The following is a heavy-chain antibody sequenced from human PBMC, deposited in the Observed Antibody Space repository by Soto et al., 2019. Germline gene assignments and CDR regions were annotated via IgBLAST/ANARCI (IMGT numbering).Heavy chain of an antibody. V-gene: IGHV4-34*01. Sequence: SETLSLTCAVYGGSFSGYYWSWIRQPPGKGLEWIGEINHSGSTNYNPSLKSRVTISVDTSKNQFSLKLSSVTAADTAVYYCARGRGEYYDFWSGYYGGAFEIWGQGTMVTVSS. CDR2: INHSGST. CDR3: ARGRGEYYDFWSGYYGGAFEI. CDR1: GGSFSGYY. D-gene: IGHD3-3*01. J-gene: IGHJ3*02.